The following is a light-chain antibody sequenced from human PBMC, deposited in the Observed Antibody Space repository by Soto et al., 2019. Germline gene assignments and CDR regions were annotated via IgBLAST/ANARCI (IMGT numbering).Light chain of an antibody. CDR1: QSVSSSY. V-gene: IGKV3-20*01. J-gene: IGKJ2*01. CDR3: QQYGSSPPYT. CDR2: GAS. Sequence: EIVLTQSPGTLSLSPGERATLSCRASQSVSSSYLLWYQQKPGQAPRLLIYGASSRATGIPDRFSGSGSGTDFTLTISRLVPEDFAVYYCQQYGSSPPYTFGQGTKLEIK.